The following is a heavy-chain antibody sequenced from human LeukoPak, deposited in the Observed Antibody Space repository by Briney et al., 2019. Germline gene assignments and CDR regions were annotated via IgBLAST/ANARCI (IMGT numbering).Heavy chain of an antibody. V-gene: IGHV3-30*04. D-gene: IGHD4-17*01. Sequence: GGSLRLSCAASGFTFSDYAMHWVRQAPGKGLEWVAVISYDGSNKYYADSVKGRFTISRDNSKNTLYLQMNSLRAEDTAVYYCAREGGDYRSLYYYYYMDVWGKGTTVTVSS. CDR2: ISYDGSNK. CDR3: AREGGDYRSLYYYYYMDV. CDR1: GFTFSDYA. J-gene: IGHJ6*03.